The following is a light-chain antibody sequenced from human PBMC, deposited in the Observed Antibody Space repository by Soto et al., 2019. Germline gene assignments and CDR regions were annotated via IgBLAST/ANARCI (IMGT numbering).Light chain of an antibody. CDR1: SGHSSYI. Sequence: QLVLTQSSSASASLGSSVKLTCTLSSGHSSYIIAWHQQQPGKAPRYLIKLEGSGSYNKGSGVPDRFSGSSSGADRYLTISNLQFEDEADYYCETWDSNTRVFGTGTKLTVL. CDR3: ETWDSNTRV. V-gene: IGLV4-60*02. CDR2: LEGSGSY. J-gene: IGLJ1*01.